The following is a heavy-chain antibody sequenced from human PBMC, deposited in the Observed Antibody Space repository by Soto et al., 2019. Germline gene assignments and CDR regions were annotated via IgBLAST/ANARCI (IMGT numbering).Heavy chain of an antibody. D-gene: IGHD2-15*01. CDR2: IIPIFGSP. Sequence: QVQLVQSGAEVKKPGSSVKVSCKASGDTFNNYAFSWVRQAPGQGLEWMGGIIPIFGSPDYTQKFQGAVKITADESTSTAYMELSRLRSEDTAVYYCASAARCSGGSCYSPFDYWGQGTLVTVSS. CDR3: ASAARCSGGSCYSPFDY. CDR1: GDTFNNYA. J-gene: IGHJ4*02. V-gene: IGHV1-69*01.